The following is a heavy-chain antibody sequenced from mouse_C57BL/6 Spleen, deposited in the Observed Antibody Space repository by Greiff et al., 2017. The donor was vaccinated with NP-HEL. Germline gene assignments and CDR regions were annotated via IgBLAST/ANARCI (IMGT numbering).Heavy chain of an antibody. CDR3: ARSPYGYDGGAWFAY. CDR2: IYPRSGNT. J-gene: IGHJ3*01. Sequence: VKVVESGAELARPGASVKLSCKASGYTFTSYGISWVKQRTGQGLEWIGEIYPRSGNTYYNEKFKGKATLTADKSSSTAYMELRSLTSEDSAVYFCARSPYGYDGGAWFAYWGQGTLVTVSA. V-gene: IGHV1-81*01. D-gene: IGHD2-2*01. CDR1: GYTFTSYG.